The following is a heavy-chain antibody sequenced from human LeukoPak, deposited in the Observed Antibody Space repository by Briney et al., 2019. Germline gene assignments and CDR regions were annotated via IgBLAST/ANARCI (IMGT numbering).Heavy chain of an antibody. Sequence: ASVKVSCKASGGTFSSYAISWVRQAPGQGLEWMGGIIPIFGTANYAQKFQGRVTITTDESTSTAYMELSSLRSEDTAVYYCARGGLGYCSSTSCYTADYWGQGTLVTVSS. V-gene: IGHV1-69*05. CDR1: GGTFSSYA. CDR2: IIPIFGTA. J-gene: IGHJ4*02. D-gene: IGHD2-2*02. CDR3: ARGGLGYCSSTSCYTADY.